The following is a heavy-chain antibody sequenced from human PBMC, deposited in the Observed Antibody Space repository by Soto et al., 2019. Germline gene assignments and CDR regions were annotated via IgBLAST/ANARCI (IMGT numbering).Heavy chain of an antibody. CDR3: ARSQGSSTSLEIYYYYFYGMDV. J-gene: IGHJ6*02. CDR2: IIPISGTA. Sequence: QVQLVQSGAEVKKPGSSVKVSCKASGGTFSSYAISWVRQAPGQGLEWMGGIIPISGTANYAQKFQGRVTITADESTSTAYMELTSVTSEDTAVYYCARSQGSSTSLEIYYYYFYGMDVWGQGTTVTVPS. CDR1: GGTFSSYA. D-gene: IGHD2-2*01. V-gene: IGHV1-69*01.